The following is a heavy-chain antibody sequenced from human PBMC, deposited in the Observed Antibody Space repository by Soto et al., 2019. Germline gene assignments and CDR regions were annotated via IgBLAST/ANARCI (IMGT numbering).Heavy chain of an antibody. CDR3: ATAFSTSDWFDP. J-gene: IGHJ5*02. V-gene: IGHV4-39*01. Sequence: SETLSLTCTVSGVSISSSSYCWGWIRQPPGKGLEWIGSIYYSGSTYYNPSLKSRVTISVDTSKNQFSLKLSSVTAADTAVYYCATAFSTSDWFDPWGQGTLVTVSS. CDR1: GVSISSSSYC. CDR2: IYYSGST.